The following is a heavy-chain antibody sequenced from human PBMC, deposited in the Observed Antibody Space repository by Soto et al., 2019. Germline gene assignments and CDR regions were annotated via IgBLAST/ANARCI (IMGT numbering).Heavy chain of an antibody. CDR3: AKDPAVVPAAIFDY. J-gene: IGHJ4*02. D-gene: IGHD2-2*01. CDR1: GFTFSSYA. Sequence: PGGSLRLSCAASGFTFSSYAMSWVRQAPGKGLEWVSAISGSGGSTYYADSVKGRFTISRDNSKSTLYLQMNSLRAEDTAVYYCAKDPAVVPAAIFDYWGQGTLVTVSS. CDR2: ISGSGGST. V-gene: IGHV3-23*01.